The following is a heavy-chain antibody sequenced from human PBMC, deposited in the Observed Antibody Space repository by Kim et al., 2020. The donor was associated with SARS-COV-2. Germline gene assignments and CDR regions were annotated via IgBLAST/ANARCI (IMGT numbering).Heavy chain of an antibody. D-gene: IGHD6-19*01. Sequence: KKRYSQTFQARVSLTRDPSATTAYLELSGLRSEDTAVYYCAREAVAGSFDYWGQGTLVTVSS. CDR3: AREAVAGSFDY. J-gene: IGHJ4*02. V-gene: IGHV1-3*01. CDR2: KK.